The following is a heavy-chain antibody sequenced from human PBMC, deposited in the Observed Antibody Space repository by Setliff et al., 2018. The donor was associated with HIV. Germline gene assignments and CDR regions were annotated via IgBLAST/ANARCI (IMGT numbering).Heavy chain of an antibody. CDR1: GFAFDNYW. J-gene: IGHJ4*02. CDR3: VRAPPNSEY. V-gene: IGHV3-74*01. Sequence: PGGSLRLSCTASGFAFDNYWMDWVRQAPGKGLVWVSRITNDGPTTTYADSVKGRFTISRDNAKNTLYLQTNSLRAEDTAVYFCVRAPPNSEYWGRGTLVTVSS. CDR2: ITNDGPTT.